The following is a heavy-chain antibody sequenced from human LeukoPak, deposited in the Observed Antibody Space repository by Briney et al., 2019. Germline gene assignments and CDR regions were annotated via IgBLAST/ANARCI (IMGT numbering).Heavy chain of an antibody. CDR3: ARVGATMVRGVMDHLSH. Sequence: GGSLRLSCAASGYTFSSYSMNWVRQAPGKGLEWVSSISSSSSYIYYADSVKGRFTISRDNSKNTLYLQMGSLRAEDMAVYYCARVGATMVRGVMDHLSHWGQGTLVTVSS. D-gene: IGHD3-10*01. V-gene: IGHV3-21*01. CDR1: GYTFSSYS. J-gene: IGHJ4*02. CDR2: ISSSSSYI.